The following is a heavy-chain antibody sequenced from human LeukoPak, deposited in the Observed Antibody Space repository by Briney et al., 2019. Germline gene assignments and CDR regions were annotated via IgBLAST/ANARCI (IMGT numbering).Heavy chain of an antibody. CDR2: INPNSGGT. CDR3: ARAGDSSTYYYYSMDV. D-gene: IGHD7-27*01. CDR1: GYTFTGYY. V-gene: IGHV1-2*02. J-gene: IGHJ6*02. Sequence: GASVKVSCKASGYTFTGYYVHWVRQAPGQGLEWMGWINPNSGGTNYAQRFQGRVTMTRDTSISAAYMELSRLRSDDTAVFYCARAGDSSTYYYYSMDVWGQGTTVTVSS.